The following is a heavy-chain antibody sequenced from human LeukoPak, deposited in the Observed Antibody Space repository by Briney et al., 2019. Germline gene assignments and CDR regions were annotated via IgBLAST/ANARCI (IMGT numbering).Heavy chain of an antibody. CDR2: TRNDGSDK. CDR1: GFTVSSNY. D-gene: IGHD6-19*01. Sequence: GGSLRLSCAASGFTVSSNYMSWVRQAPGKGLDWVACTRNDGSDKYYADSVKGRFTISRDNSKNTLYLQMNSLRAEDTALYYCARDRATHSSSWFDSWGQGTLLTVSS. J-gene: IGHJ5*01. V-gene: IGHV3-30*02. CDR3: ARDRATHSSSWFDS.